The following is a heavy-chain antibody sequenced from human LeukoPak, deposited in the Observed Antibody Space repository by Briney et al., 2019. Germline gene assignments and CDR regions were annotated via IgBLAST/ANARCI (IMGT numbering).Heavy chain of an antibody. V-gene: IGHV3-23*01. CDR2: ISRSGGST. Sequence: GGSLRLSCAASGFTFSTYGMTWVRQAPGKGLEWVSSISRSGGSTHYADFVQGRLTISRDNSKNTLYLQMNSLRAEDTAVYYCAKDSWQWLVRSFDYWGQGTLVTVSS. J-gene: IGHJ4*02. CDR1: GFTFSTYG. CDR3: AKDSWQWLVRSFDY. D-gene: IGHD6-19*01.